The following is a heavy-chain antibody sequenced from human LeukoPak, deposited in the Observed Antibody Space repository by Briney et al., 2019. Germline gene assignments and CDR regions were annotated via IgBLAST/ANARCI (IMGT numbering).Heavy chain of an antibody. CDR2: LSASGSGT. CDR3: AREGLGYCSGGSCAPDY. CDR1: GFIFSTYA. Sequence: PGGSLRLSCAASGFIFSTYAMSWVRQAPGRGLEWVSGLSASGSGTDYADSVKGRFTISRDNAKNSLYLQMNSLRAEDTAVYFCAREGLGYCSGGSCAPDYWGQGTLVTVSS. J-gene: IGHJ4*02. V-gene: IGHV3-23*01. D-gene: IGHD2-15*01.